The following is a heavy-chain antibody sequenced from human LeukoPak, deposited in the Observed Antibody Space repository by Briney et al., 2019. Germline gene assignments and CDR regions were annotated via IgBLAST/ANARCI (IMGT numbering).Heavy chain of an antibody. CDR1: GFTFSRIW. Sequence: PGGSLRLSCAATGFTFSRIWMSWVRQAPGKGLEWVSSMSGSSRDIYYADSVRGRFTISRDNAKNSLYLQMNSLRADDTAVYYCARETEMEAFDVWGQGTMVTVSS. J-gene: IGHJ3*01. D-gene: IGHD5-24*01. CDR2: MSGSSRDI. V-gene: IGHV3-21*01. CDR3: ARETEMEAFDV.